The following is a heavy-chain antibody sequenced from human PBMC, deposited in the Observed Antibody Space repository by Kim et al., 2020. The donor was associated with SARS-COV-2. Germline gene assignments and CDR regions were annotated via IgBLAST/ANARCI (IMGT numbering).Heavy chain of an antibody. V-gene: IGHV1-2*02. CDR2: GT. CDR3: AREMTTVTTL. D-gene: IGHD4-17*01. J-gene: IGHJ4*02. Sequence: GTNYAQKFQGRGTMTRDTSISTAYMELSRLRSDDTAVYYCAREMTTVTTLWGQGTLVTVSS.